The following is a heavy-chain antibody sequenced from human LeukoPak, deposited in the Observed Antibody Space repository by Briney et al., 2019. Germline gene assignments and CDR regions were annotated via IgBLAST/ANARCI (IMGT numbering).Heavy chain of an antibody. Sequence: PGGSLRLSCAASGFTFSSYSMNWVRQAPGKGLEWVSSISSSSSYIYYADSVKGRFTISRDNAKNSLYLQMNSLRAEDTAVYYCARDHALYYYDSSGPGGIWGQGTMVTVSS. V-gene: IGHV3-21*01. CDR2: ISSSSSYI. J-gene: IGHJ3*02. CDR3: ARDHALYYYDSSGPGGI. D-gene: IGHD3-22*01. CDR1: GFTFSSYS.